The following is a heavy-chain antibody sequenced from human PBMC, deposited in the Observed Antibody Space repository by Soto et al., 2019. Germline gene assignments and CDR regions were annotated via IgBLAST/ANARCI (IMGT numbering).Heavy chain of an antibody. CDR3: AKDVSRIFGVVPYYYYRMDV. J-gene: IGHJ6*02. CDR1: GFTFSSYA. V-gene: IGHV3-23*01. CDR2: ISGSGGST. Sequence: PGGSLRLSCAASGFTFSSYAMSWVRQAPGKGLEWVSAISGSGGSTYYADSVKGRFTISRDNSKNTLYLQMNSLRAEHTAVYYCAKDVSRIFGVVPYYYYRMDVWGQGTPVTVSS. D-gene: IGHD3-3*01.